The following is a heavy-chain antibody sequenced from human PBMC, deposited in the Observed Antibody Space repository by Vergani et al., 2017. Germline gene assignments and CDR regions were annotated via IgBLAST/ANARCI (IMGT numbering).Heavy chain of an antibody. CDR3: ATAMANFSYYYYMDV. J-gene: IGHJ6*03. CDR2: IYYSGST. Sequence: QVQLQESGPGLVKPSETLSLTCTVSGGSISSYYWSWFRQPPGKGLGWIGYIYYSGSTNYNPSLKSRVTISVDTSKNQFSLTLSSVTAADTAVYYCATAMANFSYYYYMDVWGKGTTVTVSS. D-gene: IGHD3-10*01. V-gene: IGHV4-59*01. CDR1: GGSISSYY.